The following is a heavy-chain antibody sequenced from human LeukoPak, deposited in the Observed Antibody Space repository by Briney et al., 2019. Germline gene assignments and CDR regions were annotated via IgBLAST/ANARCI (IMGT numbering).Heavy chain of an antibody. J-gene: IGHJ4*02. CDR2: ISAYNGNT. Sequence: GASVKVSCKASGYTFTSYGISWVRQAPGQXXXXMGWISAYNGNTNYAQKLQGRVTMTTDISTSTAYMELRSLRSDDTAVYYCARDYTEEIALDYWGQGTLVTVSS. CDR3: ARDYTEEIALDY. CDR1: GYTFTSYG. D-gene: IGHD5-24*01. V-gene: IGHV1-18*01.